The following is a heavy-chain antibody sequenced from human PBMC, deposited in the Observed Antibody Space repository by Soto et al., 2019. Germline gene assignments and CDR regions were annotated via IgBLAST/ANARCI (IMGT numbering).Heavy chain of an antibody. Sequence: GGSLRLSCAASGFNFSNHWMHWVRQRPAEGLVWVSRITSDGKSKAYAESVKGRFAISRDNAKNTLYLQMNGLTAEDTAVYYCARESGDWPLNWFDPWGQGTLVTISS. D-gene: IGHD2-21*02. J-gene: IGHJ5*02. CDR2: ITSDGKSK. V-gene: IGHV3-74*01. CDR1: GFNFSNHW. CDR3: ARESGDWPLNWFDP.